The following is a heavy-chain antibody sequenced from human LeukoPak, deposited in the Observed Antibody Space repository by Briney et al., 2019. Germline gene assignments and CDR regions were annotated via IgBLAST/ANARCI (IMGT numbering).Heavy chain of an antibody. Sequence: SETLSLTCTVSGGSISSYYWSWIRQPPGKGLEWIGYIYYSGSTNYNPSLKSRVTISVDTSKNQFSLKLSSVTAADTAVYYCARRGPARIAAGGYWFDPWGQGTLVTVSS. CDR3: ARRGPARIAAGGYWFDP. CDR2: IYYSGST. J-gene: IGHJ5*02. D-gene: IGHD6-13*01. CDR1: GGSISSYY. V-gene: IGHV4-59*01.